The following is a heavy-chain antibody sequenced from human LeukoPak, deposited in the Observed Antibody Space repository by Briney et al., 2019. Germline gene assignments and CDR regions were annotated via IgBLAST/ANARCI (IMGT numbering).Heavy chain of an antibody. CDR1: GFILGNAW. D-gene: IGHD5-18*01. CDR3: TTEGFTYGHHSFDY. V-gene: IGHV3-15*06. Sequence: GGSLRLSCAASGFILGNAWMSWVRQAPGKGLEWVAHIKRNFEGATQHYAASVNGRFTISKDESKNTVFLQMSSLKIEDTAVYFCTTEGFTYGHHSFDYWGQGTLVTVSS. J-gene: IGHJ4*02. CDR2: IKRNFEGATQ.